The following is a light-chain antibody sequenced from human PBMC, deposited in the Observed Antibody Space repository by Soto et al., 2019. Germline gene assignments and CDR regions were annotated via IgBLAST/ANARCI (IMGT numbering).Light chain of an antibody. CDR3: QQGYNTPWT. CDR1: QSINKY. Sequence: DIQMTQSPSSLSASVGDRVTITCRASQSINKYLNWYQQKPGKAPKLLIYAASSLQSGVPSRFGGSGSGTDFTLTIISLQPDDLATYYCQQGYNTPWTFGQGTKVEIK. V-gene: IGKV1-39*01. CDR2: AAS. J-gene: IGKJ1*01.